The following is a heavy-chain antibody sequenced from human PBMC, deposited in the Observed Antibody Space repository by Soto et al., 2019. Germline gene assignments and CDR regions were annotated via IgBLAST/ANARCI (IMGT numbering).Heavy chain of an antibody. CDR2: IYWYDDK. J-gene: IGHJ4*02. CDR1: GFSLTTSGVG. V-gene: IGHV2-5*01. Sequence: QITLNESGPTVVRPTETLTLTCRFSGFSLTTSGVGVGWIRQSPGKAPEWLALIYWYDDKRYSASLKSRLTITKDTAKNQVVLTVSDLDPTDTATYYCAHRVLRTVFGLVTTTAIYFDFWCQGTPVAVSS. D-gene: IGHD3-3*01. CDR3: AHRVLRTVFGLVTTTAIYFDF.